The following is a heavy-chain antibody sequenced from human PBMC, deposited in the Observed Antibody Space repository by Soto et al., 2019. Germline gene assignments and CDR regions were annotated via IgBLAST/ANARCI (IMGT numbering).Heavy chain of an antibody. D-gene: IGHD2-2*01. CDR3: ARAQIVVVPAAISPDSPWYFDL. J-gene: IGHJ2*01. CDR1: GYTFTSYD. CDR2: MNPNSGNT. V-gene: IGHV1-8*01. Sequence: QVQLVQSGAEVKKPGASVKVSCKASGYTFTSYDINWVRQATGQGLEWMGWMNPNSGNTGYAQKFQGRVTMTRNTSISTAYMELSSLRSEDTALYYCARAQIVVVPAAISPDSPWYFDLWGRGTLVTVSS.